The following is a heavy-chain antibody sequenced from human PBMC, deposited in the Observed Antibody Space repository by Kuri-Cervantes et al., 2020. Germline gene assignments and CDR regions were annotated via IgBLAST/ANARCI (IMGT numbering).Heavy chain of an antibody. CDR1: GFTFSSYT. CDR3: ARQLAGTRWYFDL. CDR2: VSEDGSTK. J-gene: IGHJ2*01. V-gene: IGHV3-30-3*01. D-gene: IGHD6-19*01. Sequence: GESLKISCAASGFTFSSYTMHWVRQAPGKGLEWVAVVSEDGSTKFYAGSVKGRFTISRDNSKNTLYLQMNSLRTEDTAVYYCARQLAGTRWYFDLWGRGTLVTVSS.